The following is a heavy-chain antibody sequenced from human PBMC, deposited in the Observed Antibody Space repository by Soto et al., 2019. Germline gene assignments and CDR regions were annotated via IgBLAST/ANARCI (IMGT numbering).Heavy chain of an antibody. CDR1: A. Sequence: AVSRYSKTQGKVLEWVSAISGSGGGTYYADSVKGRFTISRDNSKNTLYLQMNSLRAEDTAVYYCAVLGVTKPLGYYYGMDVWGQGNTVTVSS. CDR2: ISGSGGGT. J-gene: IGHJ6*02. V-gene: IGHV3-23*01. CDR3: AVLGVTKPLGYYYGMDV. D-gene: IGHD3-10*01.